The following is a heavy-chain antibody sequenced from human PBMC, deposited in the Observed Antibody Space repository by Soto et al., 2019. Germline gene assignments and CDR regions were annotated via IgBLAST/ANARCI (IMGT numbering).Heavy chain of an antibody. Sequence: GGSLRLSCAASGFTFSSYGMHWVRQAPGKGLEWVAVISYDGSNKYYADSVKGRFTISRDNSKNTLYLQMNSLRAEDTFVFFWAKDSNLVGAPLFDSWGQGTLVTVSS. CDR1: GFTFSSYG. CDR3: AKDSNLVGAPLFDS. D-gene: IGHD1-26*01. CDR2: ISYDGSNK. J-gene: IGHJ4*02. V-gene: IGHV3-30*18.